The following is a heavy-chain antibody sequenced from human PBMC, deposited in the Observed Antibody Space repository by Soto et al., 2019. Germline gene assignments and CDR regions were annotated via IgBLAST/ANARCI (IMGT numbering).Heavy chain of an antibody. Sequence: QGQLFESGGGVVQPGRSLRLSCAASGLSFSSSAMHWVRQAPGKGLEWVAMISHDGSHEYYGDSVKGRFSVSRDNSHNILHLQMNRLRVADTAVYFCARNSDHRLVRGWLDPWGQGTLVTVSS. CDR2: ISHDGSHE. CDR3: ARNSDHRLVRGWLDP. D-gene: IGHD3-10*01. J-gene: IGHJ5*02. CDR1: GLSFSSSA. V-gene: IGHV3-30-3*01.